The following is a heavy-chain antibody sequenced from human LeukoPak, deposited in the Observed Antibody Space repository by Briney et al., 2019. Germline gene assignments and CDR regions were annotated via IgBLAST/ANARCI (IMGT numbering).Heavy chain of an antibody. V-gene: IGHV1-69*13. CDR3: ARAPGVGGDYVHWFDP. D-gene: IGHD4-17*01. Sequence: SVKVSCKASGYTFSTYPMNWVRQAPGQGLEWMGGIIPIFGTANYAQKFQGRVTITADESTSTAYMELSSLRSEDTAVYYCARAPGVGGDYVHWFDPWGQGTLVTVSS. CDR1: GYTFSTYP. J-gene: IGHJ5*02. CDR2: IIPIFGTA.